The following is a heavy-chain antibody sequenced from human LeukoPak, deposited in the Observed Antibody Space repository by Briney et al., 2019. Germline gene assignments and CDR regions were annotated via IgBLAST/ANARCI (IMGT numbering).Heavy chain of an antibody. J-gene: IGHJ4*02. CDR3: ARVVSGYLYYFDY. CDR1: GYTFTGYY. D-gene: IGHD3-22*01. V-gene: IGHV1-2*02. Sequence: ASVKVSCKASGYTFTGYYMHWVRQAPGQGLEWMGWINPNSGGTNYAQKFQGRVTMTRDTSTSTAYMELSRLRSDDTAVYYCARVVSGYLYYFDYWGQGTLVTVSS. CDR2: INPNSGGT.